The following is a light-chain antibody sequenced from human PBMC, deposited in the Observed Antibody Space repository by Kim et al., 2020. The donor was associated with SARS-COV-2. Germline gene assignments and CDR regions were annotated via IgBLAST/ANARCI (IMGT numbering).Light chain of an antibody. CDR1: SGHSSYA. J-gene: IGLJ3*02. CDR2: LNSDGSH. CDR3: QTWGSRWV. Sequence: QLVLTQSPSASASLGASVKLTCTLSSGHSSYAIAWHQQQPEKGPRYLMKLNSDGSHSKGDGIPDRFSGSSSGAERYLTISSLQSEDEADYYCQTWGSRWVLGGVTQLNVL. V-gene: IGLV4-69*01.